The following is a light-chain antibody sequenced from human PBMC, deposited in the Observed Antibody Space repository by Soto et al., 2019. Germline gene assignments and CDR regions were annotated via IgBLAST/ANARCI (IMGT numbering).Light chain of an antibody. J-gene: IGKJ1*01. CDR3: QQYGGSPRT. CDR1: QSVNSIY. V-gene: IGKV3-20*01. Sequence: EIGLTQSPCTLSLFQGERATLSCRASQSVNSIYLAWYQQKPGQAPRLLICGASSRATGIPDRFSGSGSGTDFTLTISRLEPEDFALYYCQQYGGSPRTFGQGTKVHIK. CDR2: GAS.